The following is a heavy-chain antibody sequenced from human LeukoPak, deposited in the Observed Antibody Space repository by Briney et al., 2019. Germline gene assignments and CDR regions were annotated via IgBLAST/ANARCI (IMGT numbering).Heavy chain of an antibody. CDR3: ARDPSSSRQLDP. J-gene: IGHJ5*02. Sequence: GASVKVSCKASGYTFTSYAMHWVRQAPGQGLEWMGWINPNSGGTNYAQKFQGRVTMTRDTSISTAYMELSRLRSDDTAVYYCARDPSSSRQLDPWGQGTLVTVSS. D-gene: IGHD6-13*01. CDR2: INPNSGGT. V-gene: IGHV1-2*02. CDR1: GYTFTSYA.